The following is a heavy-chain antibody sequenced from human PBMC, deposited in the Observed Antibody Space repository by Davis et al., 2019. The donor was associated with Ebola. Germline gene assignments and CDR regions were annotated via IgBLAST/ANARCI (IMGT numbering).Heavy chain of an antibody. J-gene: IGHJ6*02. V-gene: IGHV3-23*01. CDR3: ARADYYGSGSYIGGYYYYGMDV. D-gene: IGHD3-10*01. CDR1: GFAFNTYA. CDR2: ISGSDAGT. Sequence: PGRSLRLSCAASGFAFNTYAMTWVRQPPGKGLNWVSTISGSDAGTYYADSVKGRFTISRDNSKNMLYLQMNSLRAEDTAVYYCARADYYGSGSYIGGYYYYGMDVWGQGTTVTVSS.